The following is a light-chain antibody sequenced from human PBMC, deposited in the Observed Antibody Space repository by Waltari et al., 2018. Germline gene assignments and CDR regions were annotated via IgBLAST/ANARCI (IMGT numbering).Light chain of an antibody. CDR2: GAS. Sequence: EIVLTQSPGTLSLSPGERATLSCRASQTVSSNDLAWFQQKSGQAPKLLIFGASTRATGIPDRFSGSGSGTDVTLTSSRLEPEDFAVYYGQQYGGSPWTFGQGSKVEIK. V-gene: IGKV3-20*01. J-gene: IGKJ1*01. CDR3: QQYGGSPWT. CDR1: QTVSSND.